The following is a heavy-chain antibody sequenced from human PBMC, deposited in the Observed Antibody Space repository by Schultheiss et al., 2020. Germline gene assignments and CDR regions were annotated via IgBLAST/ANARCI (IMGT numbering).Heavy chain of an antibody. V-gene: IGHV4-39*02. CDR3: AREVGGQQLALDY. CDR2: INHSGST. CDR1: DDSISSSSYY. J-gene: IGHJ4*02. Sequence: SQPLSLTCTVSDDSISSSSYYWSWIRQPPGKGLEWIGEINHSGSTNYNPSLKSRVTISVDTSKNQFSLKLSSVTAADTAVYYCAREVGGQQLALDYWGQGTLVTVSS. D-gene: IGHD6-13*01.